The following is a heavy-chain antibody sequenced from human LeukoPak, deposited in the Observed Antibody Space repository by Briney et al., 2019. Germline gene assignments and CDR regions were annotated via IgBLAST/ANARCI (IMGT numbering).Heavy chain of an antibody. Sequence: SQTLSLTCVISGDSVSSNSVTWNWIRQSPSRGLEWLGRTCYRSRWYNDDAVSAKSRITINPDTSKNQFALQLNSVTPEDTAVYYCARGRAGVSDFWGQGTPVTVSS. CDR3: ARGRAGVSDF. V-gene: IGHV6-1*01. CDR1: GDSVSSNSVT. J-gene: IGHJ4*02. D-gene: IGHD3-10*01. CDR2: TCYRSRWYN.